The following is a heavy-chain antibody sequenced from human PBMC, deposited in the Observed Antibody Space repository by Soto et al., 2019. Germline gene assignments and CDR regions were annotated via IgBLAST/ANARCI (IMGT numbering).Heavy chain of an antibody. D-gene: IGHD3-3*01. J-gene: IGHJ5*02. CDR2: IYYSGST. Sequence: QVQLQESGPGLVKPSQTLSLTCTVSGGSISSGDYYWSWIRQPPGKGLEWIGYIYYSGSTYYNPSLKSRVTISVDTSKNQFSLKLSSVTAADTAVYYCARVRVLRFLEWLPGWFDPWGQGTLVTVSS. V-gene: IGHV4-30-4*01. CDR1: GGSISSGDYY. CDR3: ARVRVLRFLEWLPGWFDP.